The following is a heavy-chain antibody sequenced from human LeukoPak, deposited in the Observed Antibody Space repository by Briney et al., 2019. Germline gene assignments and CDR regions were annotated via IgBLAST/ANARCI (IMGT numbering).Heavy chain of an antibody. CDR3: AELGITIIGGV. Sequence: GGSLRLSCAASGFTFSSYEMNWVRQAPGKGLEWVSYISSSGSTIYYADSVKGRLTISRDNAKNSLYLQMNSLRAEDTAVYYCAELGITIIGGVWGKGTTVTISS. J-gene: IGHJ6*04. D-gene: IGHD3-10*02. CDR2: ISSSGSTI. V-gene: IGHV3-48*03. CDR1: GFTFSSYE.